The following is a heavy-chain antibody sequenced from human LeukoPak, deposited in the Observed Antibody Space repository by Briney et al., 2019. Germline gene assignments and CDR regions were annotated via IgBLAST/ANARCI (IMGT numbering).Heavy chain of an antibody. J-gene: IGHJ3*02. CDR2: IKQDGSEK. V-gene: IGHV3-7*01. Sequence: PGGSLRLSCAASGFTFSSYWMSWVRQAPGKGLEWVANIKQDGSEKYYVDSVKGRFTISRDNAKNSLYLQMNSLRAEDTAVYYCARVVHPGEVTTDAFDIWGQGTMVTVSS. CDR1: GFTFSSYW. D-gene: IGHD4-11*01. CDR3: ARVVHPGEVTTDAFDI.